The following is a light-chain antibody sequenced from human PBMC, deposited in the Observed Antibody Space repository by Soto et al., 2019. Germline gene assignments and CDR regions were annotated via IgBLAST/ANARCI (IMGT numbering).Light chain of an antibody. CDR2: STN. J-gene: IGLJ2*01. Sequence: QTVVTQEPSFSVSPGGTVTLTCGLSSGSVSTSYYPSWYQQTPGQAPRTLIYSTNTRSSGVPDRFSGSILGNKAALTITGAQADDEADDYCVLYMGSGMRVFGGGTKLTVL. V-gene: IGLV8-61*01. CDR1: SGSVSTSYY. CDR3: VLYMGSGMRV.